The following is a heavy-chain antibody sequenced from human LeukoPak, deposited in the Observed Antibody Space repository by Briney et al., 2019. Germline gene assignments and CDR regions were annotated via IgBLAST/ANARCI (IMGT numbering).Heavy chain of an antibody. J-gene: IGHJ4*02. CDR3: ARVMNSGYADY. D-gene: IGHD5-12*01. Sequence: PGRSLRLSCAASGFTFSSYGMHWVRQAPGKGLEWVAVIWYDGSNKYYADSVKGRSTISRDNSKNTLYLQMNSLRAEDTAVYYCARVMNSGYADYWGQGTLVTVSS. V-gene: IGHV3-33*01. CDR1: GFTFSSYG. CDR2: IWYDGSNK.